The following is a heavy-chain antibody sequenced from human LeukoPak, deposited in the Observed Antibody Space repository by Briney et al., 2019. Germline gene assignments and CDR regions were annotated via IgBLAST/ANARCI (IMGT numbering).Heavy chain of an antibody. J-gene: IGHJ4*02. Sequence: GGSLRLSCAASGFTFSSYAMSWVRQAPGKGLEWVSYISSSGSTIYYADSVKGRFTISRDNAKNSLYLQMNSLRAEDTAVYYCAGGVYDSSGYSLYTPLFDYWGQGTLVTVSS. CDR1: GFTFSSYA. CDR3: AGGVYDSSGYSLYTPLFDY. V-gene: IGHV3-48*03. D-gene: IGHD3-22*01. CDR2: ISSSGSTI.